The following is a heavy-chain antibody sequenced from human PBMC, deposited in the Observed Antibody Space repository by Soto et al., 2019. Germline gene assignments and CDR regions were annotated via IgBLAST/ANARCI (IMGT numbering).Heavy chain of an antibody. V-gene: IGHV1-18*01. J-gene: IGHJ4*02. D-gene: IGHD2-2*01. CDR2: ISAYNGNA. CDR1: GYAFTNYG. Sequence: QVQLVQSGAEVKKPGASVKVSCKASGYAFTNYGISWVRQAPGQGLEWIGWISAYNGNADYVQKLHGRVTMTTDTSTITAYMELRSLTSDGTAMFYCARVGAYCTSTSCLDSWGQGTLVTVSS. CDR3: ARVGAYCTSTSCLDS.